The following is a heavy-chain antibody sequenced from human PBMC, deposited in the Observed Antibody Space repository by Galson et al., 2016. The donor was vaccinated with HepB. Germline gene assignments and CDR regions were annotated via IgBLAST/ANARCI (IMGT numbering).Heavy chain of an antibody. CDR2: DSMDGRRK. V-gene: IGHV3-30*18. Sequence: SLRLSCAASGFTFNNAWMNWVRQAPGKGLDWVAADSMDGRRKFYADSVRGRFTISRDNSNNMLFLQMNSLRAEDTAVYYCAKDGGYTYALGYWGRGTLVTVSS. CDR3: AKDGGYTYALGY. J-gene: IGHJ4*02. D-gene: IGHD5-18*01. CDR1: GFTFNNAW.